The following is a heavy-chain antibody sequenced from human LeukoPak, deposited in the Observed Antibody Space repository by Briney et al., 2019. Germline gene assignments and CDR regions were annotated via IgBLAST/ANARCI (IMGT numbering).Heavy chain of an antibody. CDR2: ISSSGAYI. Sequence: GGTLRLSCAASGFTFSIYGMSWVRQAPGKGLEWVSSISSSGAYIYYADSVKGRFTISRDDAKNSLSLQMNSLRAEDTAVYYCARSGIKMVRGVIIKSPYHMDVWGKGTTVTVSS. V-gene: IGHV3-21*01. CDR3: ARSGIKMVRGVIIKSPYHMDV. CDR1: GFTFSIYG. J-gene: IGHJ6*03. D-gene: IGHD3-10*01.